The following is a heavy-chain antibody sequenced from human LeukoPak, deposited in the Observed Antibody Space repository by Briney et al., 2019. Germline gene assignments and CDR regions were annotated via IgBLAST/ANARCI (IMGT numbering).Heavy chain of an antibody. J-gene: IGHJ4*02. CDR1: GYSFTSYW. CDR2: IYPGDSDT. D-gene: IGHD1-26*01. CDR3: ARRYSGSYALSVFDY. Sequence: GESLKISCKGSGYSFTSYWIGWVRQMPGKGLEWMGIIYPGDSDTRYSPSFQGQVTISADKSISTAYLQWSSLKASDTAMYYCARRYSGSYALSVFDYWGQGTLATVSS. V-gene: IGHV5-51*01.